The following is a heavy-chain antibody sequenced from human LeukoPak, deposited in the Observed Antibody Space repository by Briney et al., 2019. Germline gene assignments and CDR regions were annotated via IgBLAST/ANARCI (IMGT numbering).Heavy chain of an antibody. V-gene: IGHV4-59*08. CDR3: ARGLTVTTSGWFDP. CDR1: GGSISSNY. CDR2: IYYSGST. Sequence: SETLSLTCTVSGGSISSNYWSWIRQPPGKGLEWIGYIYYSGSTNYNPSLKSRVTISVDTSKNQFSLKLSSVTAADTAVYYCARGLTVTTSGWFDPWGQGTLVTVSS. J-gene: IGHJ5*02. D-gene: IGHD4-11*01.